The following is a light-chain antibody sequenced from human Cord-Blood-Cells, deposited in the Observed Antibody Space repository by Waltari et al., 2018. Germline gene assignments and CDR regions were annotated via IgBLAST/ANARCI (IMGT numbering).Light chain of an antibody. CDR2: NDR. CDR3: QSADSSGTYV. J-gene: IGLJ1*01. Sequence: SHELTHPPSVSVSPGQTARITCSGDALPKQYAYWYQQKPGQAPVLVIYNDRERPSGIPERFSGSSSGTTVTLTISGVQAEDEADYYCQSADSSGTYVFGTGTKVTVL. CDR1: ALPKQY. V-gene: IGLV3-25*03.